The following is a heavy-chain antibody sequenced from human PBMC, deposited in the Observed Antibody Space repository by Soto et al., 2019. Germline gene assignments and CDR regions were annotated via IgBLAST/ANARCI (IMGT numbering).Heavy chain of an antibody. Sequence: SETLSLTCAVSGYSISSGYYWGWIRQPPGKGLEWLGTTYYGASSYYNPSLRSRITILLDASTNQLSLKLSSVTAADTAVYFCVRVAGSASWYETDSWGQGILVTVSS. CDR3: VRVAGSASWYETDS. D-gene: IGHD6-13*01. V-gene: IGHV4-38-2*01. J-gene: IGHJ4*02. CDR1: GYSISSGYY. CDR2: TYYGASS.